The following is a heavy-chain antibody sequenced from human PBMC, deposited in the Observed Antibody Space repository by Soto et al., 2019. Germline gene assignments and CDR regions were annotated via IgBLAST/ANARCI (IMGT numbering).Heavy chain of an antibody. CDR1: GYSFTSYW. D-gene: IGHD5-12*01. CDR3: ARRKNSGYDLFSAFDI. Sequence: GEALKISCKGSGYSFTSYWSGWVRQMPGEGLEWMGIIYPGDSDTRYSPSFQGQVTISADKSISTAYLQWSSLKASDTAMYYCARRKNSGYDLFSAFDIWGQGTMVTVSS. V-gene: IGHV5-51*01. CDR2: IYPGDSDT. J-gene: IGHJ3*02.